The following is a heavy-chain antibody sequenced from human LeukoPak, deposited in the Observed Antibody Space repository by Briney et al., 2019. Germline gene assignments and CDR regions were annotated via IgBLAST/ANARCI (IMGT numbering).Heavy chain of an antibody. V-gene: IGHV4-59*08. CDR3: ARSDIWGSYRFLDY. CDR1: GASISNFY. Sequence: SETLSLTCTVSGASISNFYWSWIRQAPGQGLEWIGYLLYSGSTNQKPSLRSRVTISVDTSKNQVSLKLSSVTAADTAVYYCARSDIWGSYRFLDYWGQGILVTVSS. J-gene: IGHJ4*01. D-gene: IGHD3-16*02. CDR2: LLYSGST.